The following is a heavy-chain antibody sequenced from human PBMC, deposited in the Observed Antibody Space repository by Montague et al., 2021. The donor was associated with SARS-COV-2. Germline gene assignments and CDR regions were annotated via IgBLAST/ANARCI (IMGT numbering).Heavy chain of an antibody. Sequence: SETLSLTCTVSGGSIGTSGYYWGWVRQPPGKGLEWIGSMYYRGSTTYNPSLQSRLTVSIDTSNNQFFLKVSSVTAADTAVYYCARGLDGYNLGVWGQGTLVTVSS. J-gene: IGHJ4*02. D-gene: IGHD5-24*01. CDR3: ARGLDGYNLGV. CDR2: MYYRGST. V-gene: IGHV4-39*01. CDR1: GGSIGTSGYY.